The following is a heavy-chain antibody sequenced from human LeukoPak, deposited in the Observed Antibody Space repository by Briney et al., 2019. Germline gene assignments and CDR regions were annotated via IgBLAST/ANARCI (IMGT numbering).Heavy chain of an antibody. CDR3: ARASWDCSGGSCGSDFDY. Sequence: SETLSLTCAVYGVSFSGYYWSWVRQPPGKGREWMGDINHSGSTNYNPSLKSRVTISVATSKTQFSLKLSSVTAADTAVSYCARASWDCSGGSCGSDFDYWGQGTLVTVSS. J-gene: IGHJ4*02. CDR1: GVSFSGYY. D-gene: IGHD2-15*01. CDR2: INHSGST. V-gene: IGHV4-34*01.